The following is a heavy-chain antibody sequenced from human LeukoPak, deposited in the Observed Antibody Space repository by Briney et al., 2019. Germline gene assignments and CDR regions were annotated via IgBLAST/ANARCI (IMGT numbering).Heavy chain of an antibody. CDR2: IYYSGST. CDR1: GGSISSYY. V-gene: IGHV4-59*01. J-gene: IGHJ4*02. CDR3: ASSPLYSSGWYGSV. Sequence: SETLSLTRTVSGGSISSYYWSWIRQPPGKGLEWIGYIYYSGSTNYNPSLKSRVTISVDTSKNQFSLKLSSVTAADTAVYYCASSPLYSSGWYGSVWGQGTLVTVSS. D-gene: IGHD6-19*01.